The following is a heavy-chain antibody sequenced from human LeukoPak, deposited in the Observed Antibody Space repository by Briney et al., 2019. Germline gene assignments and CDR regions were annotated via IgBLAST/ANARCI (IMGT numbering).Heavy chain of an antibody. CDR1: GRSISSSNYD. D-gene: IGHD2-21*02. CDR3: AGLVVGTATIDY. CDR2: IFYSGST. Sequence: PSETLFLTCTVSGRSISSSNYDWGWIRQPPGKGRERIGNIFYSGSTHYNPSRKSRFTISVDTSKNQFSLKLSSVSAAETAMYHCAGLVVGTATIDYWGEGTLVTVSS. V-gene: IGHV4-39*01. J-gene: IGHJ4*02.